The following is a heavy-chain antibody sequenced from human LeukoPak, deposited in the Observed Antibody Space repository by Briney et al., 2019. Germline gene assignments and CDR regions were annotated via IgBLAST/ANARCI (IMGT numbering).Heavy chain of an antibody. D-gene: IGHD3-10*01. CDR3: ARDRGELYPFDY. CDR2: ISSSSSYI. J-gene: IGHJ4*02. V-gene: IGHV3-21*01. Sequence: GGSLRLSCAASGFTFSSYSMNWVRQAPGKGLEWVSSISSSSSYIYYADSVKGRFTISRDNAKNSLYLQMNSLRAEDTAVYYCARDRGELYPFDYWGQGTLVTVSS. CDR1: GFTFSSYS.